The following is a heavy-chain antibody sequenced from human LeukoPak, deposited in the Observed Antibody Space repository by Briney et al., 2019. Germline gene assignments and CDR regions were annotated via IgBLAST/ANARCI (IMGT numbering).Heavy chain of an antibody. J-gene: IGHJ4*02. CDR3: AREKVGAVN. D-gene: IGHD1-26*01. CDR2: IYHSGNT. CDR1: GGSFSAYY. Sequence: SETLSLTCAVYGGSFSAYYWSWIRQPPGKGLEWIGEIYHSGNTNYNPSLKSRVTISVDTSNNHFSLKLSSVTAADTAVYYCAREKVGAVNWGQGTLVTVSS. V-gene: IGHV4-34*01.